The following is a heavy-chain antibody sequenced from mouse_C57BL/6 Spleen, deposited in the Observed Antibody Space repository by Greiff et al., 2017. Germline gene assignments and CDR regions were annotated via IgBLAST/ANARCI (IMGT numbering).Heavy chain of an antibody. CDR1: GFTFSDYY. D-gene: IGHD1-1*02. CDR2: INYDGSST. CDR3: ARDFGSYDWYVDV. V-gene: IGHV5-16*01. Sequence: EVMLVESEGGLVQPGSSMKLSCTASGFTFSDYYLAWVRQVPEKGLDWVANINYDGSSTYYLDSLKSRFIISRDNAKNILYLQMSSLKSEDTATYYCARDFGSYDWYVDVWGTGTTVTVSS. J-gene: IGHJ1*03.